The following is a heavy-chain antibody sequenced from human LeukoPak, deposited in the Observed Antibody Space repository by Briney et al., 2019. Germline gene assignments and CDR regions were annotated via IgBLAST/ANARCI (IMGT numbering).Heavy chain of an antibody. V-gene: IGHV4-34*01. CDR2: INHSGST. Sequence: SETLSLTCAVYGGSFSGYYWSWIRQPPGKGLGWIGEINHSGSTNYNPSLKSRATISVDTSKNQFSLKLSSVTAADTAVYYCARGLRSDVWGKGTTVTVSS. J-gene: IGHJ6*04. D-gene: IGHD4-17*01. CDR3: ARGLRSDV. CDR1: GGSFSGYY.